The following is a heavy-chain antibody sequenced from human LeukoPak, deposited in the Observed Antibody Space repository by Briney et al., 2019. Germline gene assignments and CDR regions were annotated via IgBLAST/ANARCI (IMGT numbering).Heavy chain of an antibody. D-gene: IGHD6-19*01. V-gene: IGHV3-48*03. J-gene: IGHJ4*02. Sequence: PGGSLRLSCAASGFTFSSYEMNWVRQAPGKGLEWVSYISSSGSTIYYADSVKGRFTISRDNAKNSLYLQMNSLRAEDTAVYYCARQSSSGWYGPFDYWGQGTLVTVSS. CDR1: GFTFSSYE. CDR3: ARQSSSGWYGPFDY. CDR2: ISSSGSTI.